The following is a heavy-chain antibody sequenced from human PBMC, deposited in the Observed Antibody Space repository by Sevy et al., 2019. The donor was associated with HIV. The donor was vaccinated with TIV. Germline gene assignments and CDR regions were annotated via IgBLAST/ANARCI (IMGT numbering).Heavy chain of an antibody. CDR3: ANVLPLNYYDSSGYFYGFDY. CDR2: ISGTGGRT. CDR1: GFTFRSYA. V-gene: IGHV3-23*01. J-gene: IGHJ4*02. Sequence: GGSLRLSCAASGFTFRSYAMSWVRQAPGKGLEWVSAISGTGGRTYYADSVKGRFTISRDNSKNTLYLQMNSLRAEDTAVYYCANVLPLNYYDSSGYFYGFDYWGQGTLVTVSS. D-gene: IGHD3-22*01.